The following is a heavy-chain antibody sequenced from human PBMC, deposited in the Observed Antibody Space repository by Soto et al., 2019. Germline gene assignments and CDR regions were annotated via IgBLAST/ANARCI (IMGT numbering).Heavy chain of an antibody. Sequence: GGSLRLSCAASGFTLGNYWXTWVRQAPGKQLERVANIKQDGNIQYYLDSVRGRFTISRDNAKNSLYLQMNSLRAEDTAVYYCVRDIGWTLFDPWGQGTLVTVSS. J-gene: IGHJ5*02. CDR3: VRDIGWTLFDP. V-gene: IGHV3-7*01. D-gene: IGHD6-19*01. CDR2: IKQDGNIQ. CDR1: GFTLGNYW.